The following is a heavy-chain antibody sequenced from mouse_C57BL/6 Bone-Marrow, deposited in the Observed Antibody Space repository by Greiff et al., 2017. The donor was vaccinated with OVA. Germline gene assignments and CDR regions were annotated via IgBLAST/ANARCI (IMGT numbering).Heavy chain of an antibody. CDR1: GYTFTSYW. CDR3: AIDGYYDDGYGLAY. V-gene: IGHV1-74*01. CDR2: IHPSDSDT. Sequence: QVQLQQSGAELVKPGASVKVSCKASGYTFTSYWMHWVKQRPGQGLEWIGRIHPSDSDTNYNQKFKGKATLAVDKSSSTAYMQLTRLPAEDSAVYYGAIDGYYDDGYGLAYWGQGTLVTVSA. J-gene: IGHJ3*01. D-gene: IGHD2-4*01.